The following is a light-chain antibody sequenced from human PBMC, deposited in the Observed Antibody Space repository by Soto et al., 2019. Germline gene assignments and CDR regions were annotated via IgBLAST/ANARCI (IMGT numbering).Light chain of an antibody. Sequence: EIVLTQSPATLSLSPGERATLSCRASQSVSSYLAWYQQKTGQAPRLLIYDESSRAAGVPDRVTGGGSGTDLNLTISGLEPEDFALYFCQKYERPPFAFGQGTKVDIK. CDR3: QKYERPPFA. V-gene: IGKV3-11*01. CDR2: DES. J-gene: IGKJ2*01. CDR1: QSVSSY.